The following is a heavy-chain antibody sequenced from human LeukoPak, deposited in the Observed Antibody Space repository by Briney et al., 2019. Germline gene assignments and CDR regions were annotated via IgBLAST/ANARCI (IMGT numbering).Heavy chain of an antibody. CDR3: ARGGYCSSTSCYRVFDY. D-gene: IGHD2-2*01. CDR2: IIPIFGTA. CDR1: GGTFSSYA. J-gene: IGHJ4*02. Sequence: SVKVSCKASGGTFSSYAISWVRQAPGQGLEWMGGIIPIFGTANYAQKFQGRVTMTRDTSTSTVYMELSSLRSEDTAVYYCARGGYCSSTSCYRVFDYWGQGTLVTVSS. V-gene: IGHV1-69*05.